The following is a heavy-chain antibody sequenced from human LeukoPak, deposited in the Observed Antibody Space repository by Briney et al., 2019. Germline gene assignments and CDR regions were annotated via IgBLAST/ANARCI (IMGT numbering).Heavy chain of an antibody. J-gene: IGHJ4*02. CDR2: ISRSSSHR. CDR1: GFTFSSYT. CDR3: ARDISSSWYDY. Sequence: GGSLRLSCAASGFTFSSYTMNWVRPAPGKGLEWLSSISRSSSHRYYADSVKGRFTISRDNARNSVDLHLKSLRAEDTAVYYCARDISSSWYDYWGQGTLVTVSS. D-gene: IGHD6-13*01. V-gene: IGHV3-21*01.